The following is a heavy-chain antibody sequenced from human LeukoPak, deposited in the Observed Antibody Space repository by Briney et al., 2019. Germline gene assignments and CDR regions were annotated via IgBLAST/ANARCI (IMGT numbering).Heavy chain of an antibody. J-gene: IGHJ4*02. CDR2: IGTAGDP. Sequence: GGSLRLSCAASGFTFTSYDMHWVRQATGKGLEGVSAIGTAGDPYYPGSVKGRFTISRENAKNSLYLQMNSLRAGDTAVYYCARGRYCSSTSCYGKNEFDYWGQGTLVTVSS. CDR1: GFTFTSYD. D-gene: IGHD2-2*01. CDR3: ARGRYCSSTSCYGKNEFDY. V-gene: IGHV3-13*05.